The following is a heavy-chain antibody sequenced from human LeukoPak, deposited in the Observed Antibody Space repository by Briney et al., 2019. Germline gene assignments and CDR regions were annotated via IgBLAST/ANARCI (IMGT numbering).Heavy chain of an antibody. CDR3: ARDGPCSSTSCYIVY. CDR1: GGTFSSYA. D-gene: IGHD2-2*02. CDR2: IIPIFGTA. V-gene: IGHV1-69*13. Sequence: ASVEVSCKASGGTFSSYAISWVRQAPGQGLEWMGGIIPIFGTANYAQKFQGRVTITADESTSTAYMELSSLRSEDTAVYYCARDGPCSSTSCYIVYWGQGTLVTVSS. J-gene: IGHJ4*02.